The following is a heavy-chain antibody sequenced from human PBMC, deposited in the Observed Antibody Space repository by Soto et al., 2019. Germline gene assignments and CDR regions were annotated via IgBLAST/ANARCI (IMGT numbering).Heavy chain of an antibody. CDR1: GFTFSSYS. Sequence: GALRLSCAASGFTFSSYSMNWVRQAPGKGLEWVSSISSSSSYIYYADSVKGRFTISRDNAKNSLYLQMNSLRAEDTAVYYCAREAGSGPYYDSSGYFYFDYWGQGTLVTVSS. CDR2: ISSSSSYI. D-gene: IGHD3-22*01. J-gene: IGHJ4*02. V-gene: IGHV3-21*01. CDR3: AREAGSGPYYDSSGYFYFDY.